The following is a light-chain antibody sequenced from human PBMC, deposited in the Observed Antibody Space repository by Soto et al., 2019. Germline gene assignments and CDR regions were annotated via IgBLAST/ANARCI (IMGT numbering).Light chain of an antibody. J-gene: IGLJ1*01. Sequence: ALTQPPSASESPGQSVTISCTGTSSDVGGYHYVSWYQHHPGRAXTQFXXXXXXRPPGVNARLSGSKSGNTASLTVSGLQADDEADYYCLSYGGSNNYVFGTGTKVTVL. CDR1: SSDVGGYHY. CDR3: LSYGGSNNYV. CDR2: XXX. V-gene: IGLV2-8*01.